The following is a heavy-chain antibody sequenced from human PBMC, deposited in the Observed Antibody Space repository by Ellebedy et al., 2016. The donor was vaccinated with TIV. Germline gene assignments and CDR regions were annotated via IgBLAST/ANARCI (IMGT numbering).Heavy chain of an antibody. J-gene: IGHJ4*02. CDR3: ASSRYHYYLGNTIFVY. CDR1: GFTFVSHA. CDR2: INGRGGTT. Sequence: PGGSLRLSCAASGFTFVSHAMTWVRQAPGTGLEWVSAINGRGGTTYYADSVKGRFTISRDNSKNTLYLQMNSLRAEDTAVYYCASSRYHYYLGNTIFVYWGQGTLVTVAS. D-gene: IGHD3-10*01. V-gene: IGHV3-23*01.